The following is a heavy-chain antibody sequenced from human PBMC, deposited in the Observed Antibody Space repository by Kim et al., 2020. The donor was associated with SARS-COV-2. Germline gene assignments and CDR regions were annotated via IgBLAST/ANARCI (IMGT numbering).Heavy chain of an antibody. J-gene: IGHJ4*02. Sequence: RFTISRDNAKNSLYLQMNSLRAEDTAVYYCARKYYDILTGYYPAPYYFDYWGQGTLVTVSS. CDR3: ARKYYDILTGYYPAPYYFDY. D-gene: IGHD3-9*01. V-gene: IGHV3-11*04.